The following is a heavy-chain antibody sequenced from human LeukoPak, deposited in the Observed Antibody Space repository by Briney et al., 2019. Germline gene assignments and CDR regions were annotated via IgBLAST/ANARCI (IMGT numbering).Heavy chain of an antibody. D-gene: IGHD2-2*01. V-gene: IGHV3-23*01. J-gene: IGHJ5*02. CDR2: IRDIGTST. Sequence: PGGSLRLSCGASGFSFSNYAMSWVRQAPGKGLEWVSGIRDIGTSTYYTDSAQGRFTISRDNSKNTLYLQMNSLRAEDTAVYYCAKAYTVSVVGNWFDLWGQGTLVTVSS. CDR1: GFSFSNYA. CDR3: AKAYTVSVVGNWFDL.